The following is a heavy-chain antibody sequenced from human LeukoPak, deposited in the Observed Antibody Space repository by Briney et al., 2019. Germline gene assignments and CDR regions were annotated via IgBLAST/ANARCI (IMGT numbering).Heavy chain of an antibody. CDR1: GFTFSSYA. CDR3: ARDVRGYSSSYHFDY. V-gene: IGHV3-64*01. CDR2: INSNGGST. Sequence: PGGSLRLSCVASGFTFSSYAMHWVRQTPGKGLEYVSGINSNGGSTHYANSVKGRFTISRDNAKNSLYLQMNSLRAEDTAVYYCARDVRGYSSSYHFDYWGQGTLVTVSS. J-gene: IGHJ4*02. D-gene: IGHD6-6*01.